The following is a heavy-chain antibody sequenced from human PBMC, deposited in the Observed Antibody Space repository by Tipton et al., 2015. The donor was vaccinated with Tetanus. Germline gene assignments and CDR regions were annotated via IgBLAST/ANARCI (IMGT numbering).Heavy chain of an antibody. CDR2: IDHRGST. D-gene: IGHD3-3*01. V-gene: IGHV4-31*03. CDR3: ARANIDLPKKGPFDS. Sequence: TLSLTCTVSGGSISSGGYYWTWIRQHPGKGLEWIGNIDHRGSTYYNPSLKSRVTMSVDTTKNQFSLRLTSGTAADTSVYYCARANIDLPKKGPFDSWGQGSLVIVSS. J-gene: IGHJ4*02. CDR1: GGSISSGGYY.